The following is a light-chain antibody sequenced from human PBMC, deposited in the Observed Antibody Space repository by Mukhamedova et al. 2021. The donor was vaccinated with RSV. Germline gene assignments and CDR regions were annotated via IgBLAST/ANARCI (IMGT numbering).Light chain of an antibody. V-gene: IGKV1-5*03. CDR2: RAS. Sequence: WYQRRVHEKAPNLLIHRASTLHSGVPSRFSGSGSGTEFTLTISSLQPDDFATYYCQHHYSFSRTFGPGTRVEI. CDR3: QHHYSFSRT. J-gene: IGKJ1*01.